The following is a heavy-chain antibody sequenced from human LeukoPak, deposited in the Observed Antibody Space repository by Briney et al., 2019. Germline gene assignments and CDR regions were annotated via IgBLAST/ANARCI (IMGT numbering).Heavy chain of an antibody. Sequence: SETLSLTCTVSGGSISSSSYYWGWIRQPPGKGPEWIGSIYHSGNTYYNPPLKSRVTISVDTSKNQFSLKLSSVTAADTAVYYCASPLGYCTTTTCFGDYWGQGTLVTVSA. J-gene: IGHJ4*02. CDR1: GGSISSSSYY. V-gene: IGHV4-39*01. CDR3: ASPLGYCTTTTCFGDY. CDR2: IYHSGNT. D-gene: IGHD2-2*01.